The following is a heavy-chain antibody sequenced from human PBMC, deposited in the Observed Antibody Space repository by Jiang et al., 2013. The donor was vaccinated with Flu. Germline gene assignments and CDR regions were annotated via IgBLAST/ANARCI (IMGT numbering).Heavy chain of an antibody. CDR2: IYYSGST. CDR3: ARGGDRGGFLEWLSPGY. V-gene: IGHV4-59*12. D-gene: IGHD3-3*01. J-gene: IGHJ4*02. CDR1: GGSISSYY. Sequence: SGPGLVKSSEILSLTCSVSGGSISSYYWSWIRQPPGKGLEWIGYIYYSGSTYYNPSLKSRVTISVDTSKNQFSLKLSSVTAADTAVYYCARGGDRGGFLEWLSPGYWGQGPWSPSPQ.